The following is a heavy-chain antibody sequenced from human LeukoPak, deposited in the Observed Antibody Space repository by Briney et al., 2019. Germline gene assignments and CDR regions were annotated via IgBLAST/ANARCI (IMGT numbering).Heavy chain of an antibody. CDR1: GGSIRSYY. V-gene: IGHV4-59*01. CDR3: AREISAAASSDY. CDR2: IYYSGST. D-gene: IGHD6-13*01. Sequence: SETLSLTCTVSGGSIRSYYWSWIRQPPGKGLEWIGYIYYSGSTNYNPSLKSRVTISVDMSKNQFSLKLSSVTAADTAVYYCAREISAAASSDYWGQGTLVTVSS. J-gene: IGHJ4*02.